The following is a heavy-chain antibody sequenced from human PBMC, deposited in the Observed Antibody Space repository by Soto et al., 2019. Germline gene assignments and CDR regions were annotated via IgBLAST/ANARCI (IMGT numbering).Heavy chain of an antibody. D-gene: IGHD3-3*01. V-gene: IGHV3-11*06. Sequence: PGGSLRLSCAASGFTFSDYYMSWIRQAPGKGLEWVSYISSSSSYTNYADSVKGRFTISRDNAKNSLYLQMNSLRAEDTAVYYCARVHRRYYDFWSGSGRGWLDPWGQGTLVTVYS. CDR1: GFTFSDYY. J-gene: IGHJ5*02. CDR2: ISSSSSYT. CDR3: ARVHRRYYDFWSGSGRGWLDP.